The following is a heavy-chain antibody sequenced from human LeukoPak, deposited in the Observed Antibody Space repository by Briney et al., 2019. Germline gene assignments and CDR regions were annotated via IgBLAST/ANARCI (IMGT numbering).Heavy chain of an antibody. CDR3: ARRSYYYDSSGYYLDSTDYWYFDL. CDR1: GGSISSYY. V-gene: IGHV4-59*08. D-gene: IGHD3-22*01. Sequence: PSETLSLTCTVSGGSISSYYWSWIRQPPGKGLEWIGYIYYSGSTNYNPSLKSRVTISVDTSKNQFSLKLSSVTAADTAVYYCARRSYYYDSSGYYLDSTDYWYFDLWGRGTLVTVSS. J-gene: IGHJ2*01. CDR2: IYYSGST.